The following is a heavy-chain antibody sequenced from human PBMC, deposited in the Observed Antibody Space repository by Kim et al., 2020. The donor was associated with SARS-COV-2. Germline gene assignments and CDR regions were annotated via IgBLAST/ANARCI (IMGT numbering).Heavy chain of an antibody. CDR2: ISDNGAT. CDR3: AREDTAMAIDY. Sequence: SETLSLTCTVSGGSIGIFYWNWIRQPPGKGLEWIGFISDNGATNSNPSLKSRVTISLDTPKNQFSLKLTSVTAADTAVYYCAREDTAMAIDYWGQGTLAVVSS. V-gene: IGHV4-59*13. D-gene: IGHD5-18*01. J-gene: IGHJ4*02. CDR1: GGSIGIFY.